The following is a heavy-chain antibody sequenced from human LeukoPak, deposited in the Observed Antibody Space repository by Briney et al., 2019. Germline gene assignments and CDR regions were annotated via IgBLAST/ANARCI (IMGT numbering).Heavy chain of an antibody. CDR3: VTGKPGPYYYYMDV. CDR2: ISSSGTSI. D-gene: IGHD3-10*01. J-gene: IGHJ6*03. Sequence: GGSLRLSCAASGLTFSDYYMARIPQAPGKGLEWVSHISSSGTSILDADSVKGRFTISRDNAKNSLYLLLNSLTAEDTGVYYCVTGKPGPYYYYMDVWGKGTTVTVSS. CDR1: GLTFSDYY. V-gene: IGHV3-11*04.